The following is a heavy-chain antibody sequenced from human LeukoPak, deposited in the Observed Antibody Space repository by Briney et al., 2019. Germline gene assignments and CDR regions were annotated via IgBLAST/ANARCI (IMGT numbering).Heavy chain of an antibody. J-gene: IGHJ4*02. Sequence: QPGGSLRLSCAASGFTFSSYWMHWVRQAPGKGLEWVSAISGSGGSTYYADSVKGRFTISRDNSKNTLYLQMNSLRAEDTAVYYCAKGVRGVLSHSYFDYWGQGTLVTVSS. D-gene: IGHD3-10*01. V-gene: IGHV3-23*01. CDR1: GFTFSSYW. CDR2: ISGSGGST. CDR3: AKGVRGVLSHSYFDY.